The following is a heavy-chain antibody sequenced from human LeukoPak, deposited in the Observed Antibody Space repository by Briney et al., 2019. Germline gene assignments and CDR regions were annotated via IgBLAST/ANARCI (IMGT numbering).Heavy chain of an antibody. CDR3: ARELPFDD. V-gene: IGHV3-53*01. CDR1: GFTVSSNY. Sequence: QSGGSLRLSCAASGFTVSSNYMAWVRQPPAKGLEWVSILYSAGFTYYADSAKGRFTISRDNSKNTVYHQMHSLRAEDTAVYYCARELPFDDWGQGSLVTVSS. D-gene: IGHD2-15*01. J-gene: IGHJ4*02. CDR2: LYSAGFT.